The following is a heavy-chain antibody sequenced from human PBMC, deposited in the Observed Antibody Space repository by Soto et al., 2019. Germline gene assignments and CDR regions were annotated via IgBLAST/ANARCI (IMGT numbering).Heavy chain of an antibody. CDR3: AKLAPELSTSPRYFDS. CDR2: ITTGNDYI. Sequence: GGSLRLSCVGSGFTLSSFSMSWVRQTPGKGLEWVSSITTGNDYISYADSVKGRFTISRDNAKNSLFLRMNSLRADDTALYYCAKLAPELSTSPRYFDSWGQGALVTVSS. V-gene: IGHV3-21*01. J-gene: IGHJ4*02. D-gene: IGHD1-7*01. CDR1: GFTLSSFS.